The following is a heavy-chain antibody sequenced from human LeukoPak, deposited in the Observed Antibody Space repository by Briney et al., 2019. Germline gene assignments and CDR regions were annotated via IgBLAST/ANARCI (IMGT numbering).Heavy chain of an antibody. CDR3: ARDYYGSD. D-gene: IGHD3-10*01. Sequence: GGSLRLSCAASGFTFSNYWMHCVRQAPGKGPVWVSRINSDGSSTTYADSVRGRFTISRDNAKNTLYLEMNTLRAEDTAVYYCARDYYGSDWGQGTLVTVSS. V-gene: IGHV3-74*01. CDR2: INSDGSST. CDR1: GFTFSNYW. J-gene: IGHJ4*02.